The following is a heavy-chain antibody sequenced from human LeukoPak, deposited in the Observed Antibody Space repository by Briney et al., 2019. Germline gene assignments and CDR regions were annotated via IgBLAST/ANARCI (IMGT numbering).Heavy chain of an antibody. J-gene: IGHJ3*02. CDR1: GYTFTSYY. Sequence: ASVKVSCKASGYTFTSYYMHWVRQAPGQGLEWMGIINPSGGSTSYAQKFQGRVTMTRDMSTCTVYMELSSLRSEDTAVYYCARESVEMATTDAFDIWGQGTMVTVSS. CDR2: INPSGGST. D-gene: IGHD5-24*01. V-gene: IGHV1-46*01. CDR3: ARESVEMATTDAFDI.